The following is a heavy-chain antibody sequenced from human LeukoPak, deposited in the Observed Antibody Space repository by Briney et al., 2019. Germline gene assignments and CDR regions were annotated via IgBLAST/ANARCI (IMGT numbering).Heavy chain of an antibody. CDR1: GGTFSSYA. J-gene: IGHJ4*02. CDR3: ARDLSYCGGDCFRGGFDY. V-gene: IGHV1-69*05. CDR2: IIPIFGTA. Sequence: SVKVSCKASGGTFSSYAISWVRQAPGQGLEWMGRIIPIFGTANYAQRFQGRVTITTDESTSTAYMELSSLRSEDTAVYYCARDLSYCGGDCFRGGFDYWGQGTLATVSS. D-gene: IGHD2-21*02.